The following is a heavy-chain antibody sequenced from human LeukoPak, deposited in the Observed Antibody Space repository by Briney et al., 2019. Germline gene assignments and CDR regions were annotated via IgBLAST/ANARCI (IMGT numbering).Heavy chain of an antibody. CDR3: ARENEAYYYDSSGYKEGNWFDP. CDR2: ISSSSSYI. V-gene: IGHV3-21*01. Sequence: GGSLRLSCAASGFTFSTYGMTWVRQAPGKGLEWVSSISSSSSYIYYADSVKGRFTISRDNAKNSLYLQMNSLRAEDTAVYYCARENEAYYYDSSGYKEGNWFDPWGQGTLVTVSS. D-gene: IGHD3-22*01. J-gene: IGHJ5*02. CDR1: GFTFSTYG.